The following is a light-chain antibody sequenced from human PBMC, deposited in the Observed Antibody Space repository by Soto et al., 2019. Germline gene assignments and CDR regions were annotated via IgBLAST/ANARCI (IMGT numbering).Light chain of an antibody. J-gene: IGKJ1*01. V-gene: IGKV3-15*01. CDR3: QQYGSSPPT. CDR2: DAS. Sequence: EIVMTQSPATLSLSPGERATLSCRASQNVSSDLAWYQQKPGQAPRLLISDASTRATGIPARFSGSGSGTEFTLTINSLQSEDFAVYFCQQYGSSPPTFGQGTKV. CDR1: QNVSSD.